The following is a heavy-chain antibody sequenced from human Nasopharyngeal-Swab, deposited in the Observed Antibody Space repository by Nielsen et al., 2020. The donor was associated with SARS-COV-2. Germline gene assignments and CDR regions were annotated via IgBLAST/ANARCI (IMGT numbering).Heavy chain of an antibody. J-gene: IGHJ6*02. D-gene: IGHD3-22*01. CDR2: LYSGGST. CDR3: ARVRYESSGYFYGMDV. CDR1: GFTFSSYS. Sequence: GESLKISCAASGFTFSSYSMNWVRQAPGKGPEWVSVLYSGGSTYYADSVKGRFTISRHNSKNTLYLQVNSLRAEDTAVYYCARVRYESSGYFYGMDVWGQGTTVTVSS. V-gene: IGHV3-53*04.